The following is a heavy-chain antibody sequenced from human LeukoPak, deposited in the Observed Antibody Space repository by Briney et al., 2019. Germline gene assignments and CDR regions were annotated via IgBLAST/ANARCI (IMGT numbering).Heavy chain of an antibody. J-gene: IGHJ4*02. V-gene: IGHV4-39*01. D-gene: IGHD6-6*01. Sequence: SETLSLTCTVSGGSIISSDYSWDWIRQPPGRGLEWIGSIYYSGSTYYNPSLKSRVTISEDTSKNQFSLKLNSVTAADTAVYYCARHRIAARGSFDYWGQGTLVTVSS. CDR1: GGSIISSDYS. CDR3: ARHRIAARGSFDY. CDR2: IYYSGST.